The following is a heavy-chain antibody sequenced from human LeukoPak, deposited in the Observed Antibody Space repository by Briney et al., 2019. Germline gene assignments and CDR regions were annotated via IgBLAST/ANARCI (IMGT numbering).Heavy chain of an antibody. CDR1: GVSISNRNSY. CDR3: ARRFSYGSGRYGMDV. D-gene: IGHD3-10*01. V-gene: IGHV4-39*01. Sequence: SETLSLTCSVSGVSISNRNSYWGWIRQPPGKGLEWIGTISYSGTTLYNPSLTSQITISMDTSKRQCSLKLSSVTAADTAVFFCARRFSYGSGRYGMDVWGQGTTVTVSS. J-gene: IGHJ6*02. CDR2: ISYSGTT.